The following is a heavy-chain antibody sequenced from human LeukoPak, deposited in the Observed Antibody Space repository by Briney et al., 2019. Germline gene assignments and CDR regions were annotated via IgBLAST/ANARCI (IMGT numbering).Heavy chain of an antibody. CDR1: GGAISSGGYY. Sequence: SETLSLTCTVSGGAISSGGYYWSWIRQPAGTGLEWIGRIHASGSTYYNPSLKSRVTISVDTSKNQFSLKLSSVTAADTAVYYCARDLDGDGVYYSDYWGQGSLVTVSS. D-gene: IGHD3-10*01. CDR3: ARDLDGDGVYYSDY. V-gene: IGHV4-61*02. J-gene: IGHJ4*02. CDR2: IHASGST.